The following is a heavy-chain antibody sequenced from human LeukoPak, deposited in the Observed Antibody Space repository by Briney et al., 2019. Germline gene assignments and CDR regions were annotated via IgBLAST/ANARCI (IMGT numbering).Heavy chain of an antibody. CDR1: GYIFTSYG. D-gene: IGHD5-18*01. CDR2: IVPILGIA. J-gene: IGHJ3*01. Sequence: GASVKVSCKASGYIFTSYGISWVRQAPGQGLEWMGRIVPILGIANYAQEFQGRLIITADKATSSAYMELSSLRSEDTAVYYCARDQGDNSYGYYAIWYAFDVWGQGTMVTVSS. V-gene: IGHV1-69*04. CDR3: ARDQGDNSYGYYAIWYAFDV.